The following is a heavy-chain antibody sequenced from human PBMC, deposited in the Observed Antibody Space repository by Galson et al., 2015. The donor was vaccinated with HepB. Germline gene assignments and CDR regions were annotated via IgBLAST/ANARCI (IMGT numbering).Heavy chain of an antibody. V-gene: IGHV6-1*01. CDR2: TYYRSKWYN. Sequence: CAISGDSVSSHSATWNWIRQSPSRGLEWLGRTYYRSKWYNDYAVSVKSRITINPDTSKNQFSLQLNSVTPEDTAVYYCARRGVPAAYYYYGMDVWGQGTTVTVSS. CDR1: GDSVSSHSAT. J-gene: IGHJ6*02. CDR3: ARRGVPAAYYYYGMDV. D-gene: IGHD2-2*01.